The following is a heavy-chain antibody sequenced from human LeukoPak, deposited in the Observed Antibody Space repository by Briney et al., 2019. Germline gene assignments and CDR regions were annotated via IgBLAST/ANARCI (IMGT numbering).Heavy chain of an antibody. Sequence: PGGSLRLSCAASGFTFSNAWMSWVRQAPGKGLEWVGRIKSKTDGGTTDYAAPVKGRFTISRDDSKNTLYLQMNSLKTEDTAVYYCTTLDDWNYSIDYWGQGTLVTVSS. V-gene: IGHV3-15*01. D-gene: IGHD1-7*01. CDR3: TTLDDWNYSIDY. CDR1: GFTFSNAW. J-gene: IGHJ4*02. CDR2: IKSKTDGGTT.